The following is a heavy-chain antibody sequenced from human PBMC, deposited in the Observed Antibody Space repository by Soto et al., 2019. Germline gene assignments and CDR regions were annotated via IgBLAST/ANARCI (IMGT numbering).Heavy chain of an antibody. J-gene: IGHJ4*02. CDR2: INAGNGKT. V-gene: IGHV1-3*01. CDR1: GYTFTSYA. D-gene: IGHD5-12*01. Sequence: ASVKVSCKASGYTFTSYAMHWVRQAPGQRLEWMGWINAGNGKTNYSQKFQGRVTITRDTSASTAYMELSSLRSEDTAVYYCARVSGRGWPYYFDYWGQGTLVTVS. CDR3: ARVSGRGWPYYFDY.